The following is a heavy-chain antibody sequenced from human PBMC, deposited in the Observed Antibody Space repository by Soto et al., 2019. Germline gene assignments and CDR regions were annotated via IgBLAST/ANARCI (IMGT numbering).Heavy chain of an antibody. CDR3: AREGIVATICGGDCYYLFRGLSDRHFDY. CDR2: INHSGST. CDR1: GGSFSGYY. Sequence: PSETLSLTCAVYGGSFSGYYWSWILQPPGKGLEWIGEINHSGSTNYNPSLKSRVTISVDTSKNQFSLKLSSVTAADTAVYYCAREGIVATICGGDCYYLFRGLSDRHFDYWGQGTLVTSPQ. D-gene: IGHD2-21*02. J-gene: IGHJ4*02. V-gene: IGHV4-34*01.